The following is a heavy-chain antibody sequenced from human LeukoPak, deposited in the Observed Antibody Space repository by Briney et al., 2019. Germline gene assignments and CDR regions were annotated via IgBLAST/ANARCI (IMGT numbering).Heavy chain of an antibody. D-gene: IGHD3-10*01. CDR3: AKAPYYYGSGSYFDY. V-gene: IGHV3-23*01. CDR2: ISGSGGST. CDR1: GFTFTRYV. J-gene: IGHJ4*02. Sequence: GGSLRLSCVVSGFTFTRYVMSWVRQAPGKGLEWVSAISGSGGSTYYADSVKGRFTISRDNSKNTLYLQMNSLRAEDTAVYYCAKAPYYYGSGSYFDYWGQGTLVTISS.